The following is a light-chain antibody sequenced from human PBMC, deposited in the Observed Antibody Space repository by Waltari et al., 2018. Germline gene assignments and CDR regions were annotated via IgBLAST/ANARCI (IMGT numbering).Light chain of an antibody. J-gene: IGKJ5*01. CDR3: QQRRTWPSIT. CDR2: DAS. V-gene: IGKV3-11*01. Sequence: EIVLTQSPVTLSLSPGERATLSCRASQSIGGNFAWYQQKPGQAPRLLIYDASNRATGIPARFSGSGSGTDFTLTISSLEPEDFAVYYCQQRRTWPSITFGQGTRLEI. CDR1: QSIGGN.